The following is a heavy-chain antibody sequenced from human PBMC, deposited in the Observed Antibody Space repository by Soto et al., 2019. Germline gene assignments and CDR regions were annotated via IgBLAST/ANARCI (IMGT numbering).Heavy chain of an antibody. J-gene: IGHJ6*03. CDR3: ARESGGATATLDYYYFYMDV. Sequence: QVQLVQSGAEVKKPGASVTVSCRSSGDTFNDYYIHWVRQAPGQGLEWMGWINPNGGVTKYAQKFQGWVTMTRDTSIRQLRRLRSDDTAVYYCARESGGATATLDYYYFYMDVWGTGTTVTVSS. D-gene: IGHD5-12*01. CDR2: INPNGGVT. CDR1: GDTFNDYY. V-gene: IGHV1-2*04.